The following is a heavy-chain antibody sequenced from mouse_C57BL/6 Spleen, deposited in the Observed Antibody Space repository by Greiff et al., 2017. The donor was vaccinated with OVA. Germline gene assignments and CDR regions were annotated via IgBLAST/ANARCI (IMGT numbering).Heavy chain of an antibody. CDR3: VSHYDYDGYFDV. V-gene: IGHV10-1*01. CDR1: GFSFNTYA. J-gene: IGHJ1*03. Sequence: DVMLVESGGGLVQPKGSLKLSCAASGFSFNTYAMNWVRQAPGKGLEWVARIRSKSNNYATYYADSVKDRFTISRDDSESMLYLQMNNLKTEDTAMYYCVSHYDYDGYFDVWGTGTTVTVSS. D-gene: IGHD2-4*01. CDR2: IRSKSNNYAT.